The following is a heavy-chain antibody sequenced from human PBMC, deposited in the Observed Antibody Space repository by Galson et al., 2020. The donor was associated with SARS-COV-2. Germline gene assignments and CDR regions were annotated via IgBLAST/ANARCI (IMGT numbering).Heavy chain of an antibody. J-gene: IGHJ4*02. CDR3: ATDRLGWGDYTTDY. CDR1: GYTLTELS. CDR2: FDPEDGET. D-gene: IGHD4-17*01. Sequence: ASVKVSCKVSGYTLTELSMHWVRQAPGKGLEWMGGFDPEDGETIYAQKFQGRVTMTEDTSTDTAYMELSSLRSEDTAVYYCATDRLGWGDYTTDYWGQGTLVTVSS. V-gene: IGHV1-24*01.